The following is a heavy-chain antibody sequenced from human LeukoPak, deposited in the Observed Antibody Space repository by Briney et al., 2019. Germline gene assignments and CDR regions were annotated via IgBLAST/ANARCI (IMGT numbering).Heavy chain of an antibody. J-gene: IGHJ4*02. CDR1: GFTFSSFA. CDR2: ISHSGETR. CDR3: AKDLATNRFSAYDY. Sequence: GGSLRLSCEVSGFTFSSFAMSWIRQAPGKGLEWVSGISHSGETREYADSVKGRATISRDNSKNTLYLQMNRLRADDTALYYCAKDLATNRFSAYDYWGQGTLVTVS. D-gene: IGHD1-14*01. V-gene: IGHV3-23*01.